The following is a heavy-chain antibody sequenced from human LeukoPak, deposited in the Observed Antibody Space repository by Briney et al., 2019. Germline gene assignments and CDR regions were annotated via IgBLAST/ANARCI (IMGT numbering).Heavy chain of an antibody. CDR2: ISSSGSTI. CDR1: GFTFSDYY. CDR3: ARGRVPAGPWRAFDI. Sequence: GGSLRLSCAASGFTFSDYYMSWIRQAPGKGLEWVSYISSSGSTIYYADSVKGRFTISRDNAKNSLYLQMNSLRAEDTVVYYCARGRVPAGPWRAFDIWGQGTMVTVSS. D-gene: IGHD2-2*01. J-gene: IGHJ3*02. V-gene: IGHV3-11*04.